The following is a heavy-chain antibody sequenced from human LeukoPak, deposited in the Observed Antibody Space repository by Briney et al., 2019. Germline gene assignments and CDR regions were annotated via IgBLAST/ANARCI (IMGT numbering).Heavy chain of an antibody. CDR1: GFTFSSYS. Sequence: RGSLRLSCAASGFTFSSYSMNWVRQAPGKGLEWVSSISSSSSYIYYADSVKGRFTISRDNAKNSLYLQMNSLRAEDTAVYYCARYGVDTAMVFDYWGQGTLVTVSS. CDR2: ISSSSSYI. V-gene: IGHV3-21*01. D-gene: IGHD5-18*01. CDR3: ARYGVDTAMVFDY. J-gene: IGHJ4*02.